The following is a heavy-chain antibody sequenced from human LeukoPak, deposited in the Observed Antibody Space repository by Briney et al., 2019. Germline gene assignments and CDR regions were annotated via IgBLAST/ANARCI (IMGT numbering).Heavy chain of an antibody. CDR2: IYSGGST. Sequence: GGSLRLSCAASGFTVSSNYMSWVRQAPGKGLEWVSVIYSGGSTYYADSVKGRFTISRDNSKNTLYLQMNSLRAEDTAVYYCAREGGGKYYYNYGMDVWGQGTTVTVSS. CDR1: GFTVSSNY. CDR3: AREGGGKYYYNYGMDV. J-gene: IGHJ6*02. D-gene: IGHD2-15*01. V-gene: IGHV3-53*01.